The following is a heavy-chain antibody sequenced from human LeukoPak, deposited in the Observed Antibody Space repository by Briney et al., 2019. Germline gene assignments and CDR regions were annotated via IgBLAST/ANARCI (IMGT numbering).Heavy chain of an antibody. V-gene: IGHV3-30*04. J-gene: IGHJ4*02. Sequence: GGSLRLSCAASGFTFSSYAMHWGRQAPGKGLEWVAVISYDGSNKYYADSVKGRFTISRDNSKNTLYLQMNSLRAEDTAVYYCARGLRSGWHFDYWGQGTLVTVSS. CDR3: ARGLRSGWHFDY. D-gene: IGHD6-19*01. CDR2: ISYDGSNK. CDR1: GFTFSSYA.